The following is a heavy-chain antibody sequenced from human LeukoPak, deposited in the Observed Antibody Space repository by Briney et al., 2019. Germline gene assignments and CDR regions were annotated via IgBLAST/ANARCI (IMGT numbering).Heavy chain of an antibody. Sequence: GGSLRLSCAASGSTFYGHAMHWVRQAPGKGLEWLAVISKDGSNEYYADSVKGRLTISRDNSENTLYLQVNSLRGEDTAVYYCARDRRLRLGRTFDCWGQGILVTVSS. J-gene: IGHJ4*02. CDR1: GSTFYGHA. CDR3: ARDRRLRLGRTFDC. D-gene: IGHD3-16*01. CDR2: ISKDGSNE. V-gene: IGHV3-30*04.